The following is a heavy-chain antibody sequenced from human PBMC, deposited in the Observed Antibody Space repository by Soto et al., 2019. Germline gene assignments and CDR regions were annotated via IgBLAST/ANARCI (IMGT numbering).Heavy chain of an antibody. J-gene: IGHJ4*02. CDR3: AKERREVVSGTGDS. Sequence: EVQLLESGGGLVQPGGSRRLSCAASGFNFKTYAMSWVRQAAGRGLEWVSAISSSGSRTYYADSVKGRFTISRDNSKNALFLEMNSLRAEDTALYYCAKERREVVSGTGDSWGRGTLVTVSS. CDR1: GFNFKTYA. CDR2: ISSSGSRT. D-gene: IGHD6-19*01. V-gene: IGHV3-23*01.